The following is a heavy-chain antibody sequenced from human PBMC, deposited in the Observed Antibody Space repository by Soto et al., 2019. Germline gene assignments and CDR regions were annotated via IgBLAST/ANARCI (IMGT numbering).Heavy chain of an antibody. Sequence: ESGGGVVQPGRSLRLSCAASGFTFSSYGMHWVRQAPGKGLEWVAVISYDGSNKYYADSVKGRFTISRDNSKNTLYLQMNSLRAEDTAVYYCAKDRGVATKSGGYFDYWGQGTLVTVSS. J-gene: IGHJ4*02. CDR3: AKDRGVATKSGGYFDY. D-gene: IGHD5-12*01. CDR1: GFTFSSYG. V-gene: IGHV3-30*18. CDR2: ISYDGSNK.